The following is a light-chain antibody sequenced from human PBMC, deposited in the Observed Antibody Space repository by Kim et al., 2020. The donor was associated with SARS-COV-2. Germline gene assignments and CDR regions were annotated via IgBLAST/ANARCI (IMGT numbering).Light chain of an antibody. CDR3: QAWDRNTWV. CDR2: QDD. J-gene: IGLJ3*02. CDR1: KLGDKY. Sequence: VSPGQTATIACSVDKLGDKYVFWYQQRPGQSPILVLYQDDKRPSGIPERFSGSNSGNTATLIITETQAMDEADYFCQAWDRNTWVFGGGTQLTVL. V-gene: IGLV3-1*01.